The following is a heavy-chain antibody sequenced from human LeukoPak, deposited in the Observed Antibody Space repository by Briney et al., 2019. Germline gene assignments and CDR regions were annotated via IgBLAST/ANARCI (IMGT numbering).Heavy chain of an antibody. V-gene: IGHV1-2*02. D-gene: IGHD6-13*01. J-gene: IGHJ6*03. CDR3: ARGGPIAAAGFYYYYYYMDV. Sequence: ASVKVSCKASGYTFTGYYMHWVRQAPGQGLEWMGWINPNSGGTNYAQKFQGRVTMTRDTSISTAYMELSRLRSDDTAVYYCARGGPIAAAGFYYYYYYMDVWGKGTTVTVSS. CDR2: INPNSGGT. CDR1: GYTFTGYY.